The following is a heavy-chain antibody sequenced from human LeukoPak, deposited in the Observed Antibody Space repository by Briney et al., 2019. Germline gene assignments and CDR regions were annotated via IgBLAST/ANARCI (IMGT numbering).Heavy chain of an antibody. V-gene: IGHV3-33*01. CDR3: ARDRAAAALDY. J-gene: IGHJ4*02. CDR2: IWYDGSNK. Sequence: GGSLRLSCAASGFTFSSYGMHGVRQAPGKGLEGGAVIWYDGSNKFYGDSVKGRFTISRDNSKNTLYLQMNRLRAEDPAVCYRARDRAAAALDYWGQGTLVTVSS. D-gene: IGHD6-13*01. CDR1: GFTFSSYG.